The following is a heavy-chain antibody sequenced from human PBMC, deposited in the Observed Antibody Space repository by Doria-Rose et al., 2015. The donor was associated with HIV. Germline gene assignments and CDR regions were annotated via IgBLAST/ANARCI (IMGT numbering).Heavy chain of an antibody. D-gene: IGHD3-3*01. CDR1: GFTFSSYE. J-gene: IGHJ4*02. Sequence: LVQSGGGLVQPGGSLRLSCAASGFTFSSYEMNWVRQAPGKGLEWVSYISNSGRTIYYADSVKGRFTISRDSAKNSLYLQMNSLRAEDTAVYYCARGEWHFDYWGQGTLVTVSS. CDR3: ARGEWHFDY. CDR2: ISNSGRTI. V-gene: IGHV3-48*03.